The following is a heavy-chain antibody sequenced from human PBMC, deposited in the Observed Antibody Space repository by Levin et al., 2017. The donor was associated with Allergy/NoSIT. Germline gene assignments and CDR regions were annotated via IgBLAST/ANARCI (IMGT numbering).Heavy chain of an antibody. Sequence: GGSLRLSCAASGFTFSSYGMHWVRQAPGKGLEWVAVISYDGSNKYYADSVKGRFTISRDNSKNTLYLQMNSLRAEDTAVYYCAKDKDSSWYPLDYWGQGTLVTVSS. J-gene: IGHJ4*02. CDR1: GFTFSSYG. D-gene: IGHD6-13*01. CDR3: AKDKDSSWYPLDY. CDR2: ISYDGSNK. V-gene: IGHV3-30*18.